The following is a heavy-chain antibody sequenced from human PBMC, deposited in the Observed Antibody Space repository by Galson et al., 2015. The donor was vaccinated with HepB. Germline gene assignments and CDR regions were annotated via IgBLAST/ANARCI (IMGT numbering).Heavy chain of an antibody. CDR2: ITPSGDNT. CDR1: GFTFRNYA. J-gene: IGHJ4*02. V-gene: IGHV3-23*01. CDR3: ARLHPEYTSGWYRQALYYFDP. D-gene: IGHD6-19*01. Sequence: SLRLSCAASGFTFRNYAMSWVRQAPGKGLEWVSAITPSGDNTYSADSVKGRFTISRDNSKNTLFLQKSGLTADDTAIYYCARLHPEYTSGWYRQALYYFDPWGQGTPVAVSS.